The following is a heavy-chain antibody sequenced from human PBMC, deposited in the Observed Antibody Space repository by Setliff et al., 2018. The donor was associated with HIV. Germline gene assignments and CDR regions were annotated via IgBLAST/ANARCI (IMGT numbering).Heavy chain of an antibody. D-gene: IGHD3-22*01. J-gene: IGHJ6*02. Sequence: SVKVSCKASGDTFNSHAISWVRQAPGQGLEWMGGIIPIFGTPNYAQKFKGRLTITADESTSTVYMELSSLRSEDTAVYYCAREIFDNSGYYYHGMDVWGQGTTVTVSS. CDR1: GDTFNSHA. V-gene: IGHV1-69*13. CDR3: AREIFDNSGYYYHGMDV. CDR2: IIPIFGTP.